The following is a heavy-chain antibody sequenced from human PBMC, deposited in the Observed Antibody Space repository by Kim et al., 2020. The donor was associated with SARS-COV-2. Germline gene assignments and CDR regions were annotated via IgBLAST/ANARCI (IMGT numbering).Heavy chain of an antibody. CDR3: ARGYYCDTSGYQGFDAFDI. J-gene: IGHJ3*02. V-gene: IGHV4-59*01. D-gene: IGHD3-22*01. Sequence: SETLSLTCTVSGGSISSYFWSWIRQPPGKGLEWIGYIYYSGSATYNPSLKSRVTISIDTSRNQFSLKLSSVTAADTAVYYCARGYYCDTSGYQGFDAFDIWGQGTMVTVSS. CDR1: GGSISSYF. CDR2: IYYSGSA.